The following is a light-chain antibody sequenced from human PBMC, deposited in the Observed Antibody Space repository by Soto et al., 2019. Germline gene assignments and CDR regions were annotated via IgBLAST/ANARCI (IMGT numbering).Light chain of an antibody. V-gene: IGLV2-14*01. CDR3: NSYTTTSTWV. Sequence: QSVLTQPASVSGSPGQSITISCTGTSNDVGAYNYVSWYQQHPGKAPKLMISEVSKRPSGISNRFSGSKSGNTASLTISGLQAEDEADYYCNSYTTTSTWVFGGGTKLTVL. CDR2: EVS. CDR1: SNDVGAYNY. J-gene: IGLJ3*02.